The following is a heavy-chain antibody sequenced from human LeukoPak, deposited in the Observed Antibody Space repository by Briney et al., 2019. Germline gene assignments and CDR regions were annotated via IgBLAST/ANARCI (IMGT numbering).Heavy chain of an antibody. CDR1: GGTFSSYA. Sequence: SVKVSCKASGGTFSSYAISWVRQAPGQGLEWMGGIIPIFGTANYAQKFQGRVTITADKSTSTAYMELSSLRSEDTAVYYCASLSAAPTVYYYYMDVWGKGTTVTVSS. V-gene: IGHV1-69*06. CDR2: IIPIFGTA. D-gene: IGHD6-13*01. J-gene: IGHJ6*03. CDR3: ASLSAAPTVYYYYMDV.